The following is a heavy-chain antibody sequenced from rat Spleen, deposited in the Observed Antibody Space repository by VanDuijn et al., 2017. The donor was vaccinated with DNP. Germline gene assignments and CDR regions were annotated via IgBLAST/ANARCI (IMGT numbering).Heavy chain of an antibody. CDR2: VWIGGTT. D-gene: IGHD1-1*01. CDR1: GFSLTNHH. J-gene: IGHJ2*01. Sequence: QVQLKESGPGLVQPSQTLSLTCTVSGFSLTNHHVHWVRQPSGKGLEWMGVVWIGGTTDYNSIFKSRLSISRDTSKSQVFLKMNSLRTGDTATYYCARDGQWDYFDYWGQGVMVTVSS. CDR3: ARDGQWDYFDY. V-gene: IGHV2-30*01.